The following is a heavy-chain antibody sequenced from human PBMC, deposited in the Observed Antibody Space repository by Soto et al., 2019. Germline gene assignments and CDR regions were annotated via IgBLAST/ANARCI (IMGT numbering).Heavy chain of an antibody. CDR1: GGSISTDDHY. D-gene: IGHD6-13*01. J-gene: IGHJ4*02. CDR3: ASLRSRWNIDY. V-gene: IGHV4-30-4*01. CDR2: IYYTGST. Sequence: QVQLQESGPGLVKPSQTLSLTCTVSGGSISTDDHYWSWIRQPPGKGLEWIGYIYYTGSTHYNPSLTSRLFTPLDPSNNQFSLQLPSVTAADTAVYYCASLRSRWNIDYWGQGTLVTVSS.